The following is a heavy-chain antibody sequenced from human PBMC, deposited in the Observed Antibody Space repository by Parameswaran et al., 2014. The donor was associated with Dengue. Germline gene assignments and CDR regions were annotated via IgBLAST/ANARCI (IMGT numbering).Heavy chain of an antibody. D-gene: IGHD7-27*01. CDR2: TVPFLETA. CDR3: AKYNSSPQTGIGAFDV. V-gene: IGHV1-69*06. CDR1: GGTFTNYA. Sequence: PGASVKVSCKASGGTFTNYAFNWVRQAPGQGLEWMGGTVPFLETAHSAPRFRGRVSFTADISTSTAYMVLNSLTSEDTAVYYCAKYNSSPQTGIGAFDVWGQGTMVTVSS. J-gene: IGHJ3*01.